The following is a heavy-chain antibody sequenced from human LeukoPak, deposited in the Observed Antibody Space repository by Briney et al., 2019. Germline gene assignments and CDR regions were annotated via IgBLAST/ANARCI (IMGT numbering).Heavy chain of an antibody. CDR3: ARDRAVPHYYYGMDV. D-gene: IGHD6-19*01. CDR2: IYTSGTS. CDR1: GASIGLYY. Sequence: SETLSLTCTVSGASIGLYYWSWIRQPAGKGLEWIGRIYTSGTSNYSPSLRSRVTMSLDLSKNQLSLKLNSVTAADTAVYYCARDRAVPHYYYGMDVWGQGTTVTVSS. V-gene: IGHV4-4*07. J-gene: IGHJ6*02.